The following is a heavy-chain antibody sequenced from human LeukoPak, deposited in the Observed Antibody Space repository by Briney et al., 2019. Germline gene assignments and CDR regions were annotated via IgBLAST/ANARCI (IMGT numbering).Heavy chain of an antibody. CDR3: VRDSRDYVWGSYRGGFDY. CDR2: ISSSSSTI. D-gene: IGHD3-16*02. V-gene: IGHV3-48*02. CDR1: GFTFSSYS. J-gene: IGHJ4*02. Sequence: GGSLRLSCAASGFTFSSYSMNWVRQAPGKGLEWVSYISSSSSTIYYADSVKGRFTISRDNAKNSLYLQMNSLRDEDTAVYYCVRDSRDYVWGSYRGGFDYWGQGTLVTVSS.